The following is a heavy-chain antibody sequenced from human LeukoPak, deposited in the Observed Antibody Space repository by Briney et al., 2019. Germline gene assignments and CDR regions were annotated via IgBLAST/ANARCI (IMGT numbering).Heavy chain of an antibody. V-gene: IGHV4-39*01. CDR3: ARLGYCSGGSCYSTPFDP. J-gene: IGHJ5*02. CDR2: IYYSGST. D-gene: IGHD2-15*01. Sequence: SETLSLTCTVSGGSISSSSYYWGWIRQPPGKGLEWIGSIYYSGSTYYNPPLKSRVTISVDTSKNQFSLKLSSVTAADTAVYYCARLGYCSGGSCYSTPFDPWGQGTLVTVSS. CDR1: GGSISSSSYY.